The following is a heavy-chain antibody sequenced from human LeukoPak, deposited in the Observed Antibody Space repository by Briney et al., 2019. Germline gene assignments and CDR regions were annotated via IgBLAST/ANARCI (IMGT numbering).Heavy chain of an antibody. CDR3: ARRYDNFDR. V-gene: IGHV4-59*08. D-gene: IGHD3-9*01. CDR2: IYYSGST. Sequence: SETLSLTCTVSGGSISSYYWSWIRQPPGKGLEWIGYIYYSGSTNYNPSLKSRVTILVGTSKNQFSLKLSSVTAADTAVYYCARRYDNFDRWGQGTLVTVSS. J-gene: IGHJ4*02. CDR1: GGSISSYY.